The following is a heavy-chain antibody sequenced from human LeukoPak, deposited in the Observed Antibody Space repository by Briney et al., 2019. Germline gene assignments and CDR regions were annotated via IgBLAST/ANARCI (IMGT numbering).Heavy chain of an antibody. CDR2: ITNSGGTI. Sequence: GGSLRLSCGASGFTLSDYYMSWIRQAPGKGLEWVSYITNSGGTIYYADSVKGRFTISRDNAKNSLYVQMNSLRAEDTAVYYCARRVAAIQGLFDYWGQGTLVTVSS. CDR1: GFTLSDYY. D-gene: IGHD2-15*01. V-gene: IGHV3-11*04. CDR3: ARRVAAIQGLFDY. J-gene: IGHJ4*02.